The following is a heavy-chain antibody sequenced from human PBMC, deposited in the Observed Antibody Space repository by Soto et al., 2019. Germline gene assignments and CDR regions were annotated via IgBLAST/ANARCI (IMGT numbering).Heavy chain of an antibody. Sequence: DVQVVESGGGLIQPGGSLRLSCAGSGFIVNGKKYITWVRQAPGKGLDWVSGFYLADGTYYADSVKGRFSISRDNAKNTLFLQMNSLRAEDTAVYYCAKSKDSTIFGVVIYYFDYWGQGNLVTVSA. CDR3: AKSKDSTIFGVVIYYFDY. CDR1: GFIVNGKKY. D-gene: IGHD3-3*01. V-gene: IGHV3-53*01. CDR2: FYLADGT. J-gene: IGHJ4*02.